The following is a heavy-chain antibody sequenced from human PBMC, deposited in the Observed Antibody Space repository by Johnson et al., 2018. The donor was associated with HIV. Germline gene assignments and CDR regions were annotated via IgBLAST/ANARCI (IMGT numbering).Heavy chain of an antibody. CDR2: ISTGGSTI. J-gene: IGHJ3*01. CDR1: GFTFSEYY. D-gene: IGHD2/OR15-2a*01. CDR3: ASNGVYEGDAFDF. V-gene: IGHV3-11*04. Sequence: QVQLVESGGGLIQPGGSLRISCAASGFTFSEYYMSWIRQAPGKGLEWVSYISTGGSTIYYADSVKGRFTISRDNAKNSLYLQMNSLRAEDTAVYYCASNGVYEGDAFDFWGQGTMVTVSS.